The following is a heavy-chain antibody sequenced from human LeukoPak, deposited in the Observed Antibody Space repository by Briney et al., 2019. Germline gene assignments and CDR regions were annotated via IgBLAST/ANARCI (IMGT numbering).Heavy chain of an antibody. CDR2: IGPTGTDR. D-gene: IGHD1-14*01. CDR3: ATETIRPHYDS. J-gene: IGHJ4*02. Sequence: KPGGSLRLSFAASGFTLSSCGVNWVRQAPGKGLEWVSSIGPTGTDRYYADSVRGRFTISRDNAKNSMYLQMDSLRDEDTAVYYCATETIRPHYDSWGQGPLLTVSS. CDR1: GFTLSSCG. V-gene: IGHV3-21*01.